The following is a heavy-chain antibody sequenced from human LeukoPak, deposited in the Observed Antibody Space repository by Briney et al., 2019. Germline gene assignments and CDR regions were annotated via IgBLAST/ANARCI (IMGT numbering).Heavy chain of an antibody. V-gene: IGHV1-8*01. CDR3: ARAVERGYCSSTSCKLGNWFEP. Sequence: GSSVTVSYKASGYTLPSYDFNWLRQATGHALEWIGWMKANRGNTGYAQKFQGRVTMTRNTSISTAYMELSSLRSEDTDVYYCARAVERGYCSSTSCKLGNWFEPWGQGTRVTVSS. CDR2: MKANRGNT. D-gene: IGHD2-2*01. J-gene: IGHJ5*02. CDR1: GYTLPSYD.